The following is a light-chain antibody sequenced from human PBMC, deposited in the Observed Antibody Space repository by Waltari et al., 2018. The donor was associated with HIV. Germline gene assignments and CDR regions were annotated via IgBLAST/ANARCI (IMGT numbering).Light chain of an antibody. Sequence: HSALTQPASVSGSPGQSITISCTGTSNDVGAYDYVSWYHQSPGKVPKLLIYDVYNRPSRISNRFSGSKSGNTAFLTISGLRAEDEADYYCASFTSGRLNVFGSGTKVTVL. CDR3: ASFTSGRLNV. CDR2: DVY. CDR1: SNDVGAYDY. J-gene: IGLJ1*01. V-gene: IGLV2-14*01.